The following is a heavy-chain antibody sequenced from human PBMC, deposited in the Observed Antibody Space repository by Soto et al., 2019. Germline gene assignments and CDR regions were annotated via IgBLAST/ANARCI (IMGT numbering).Heavy chain of an antibody. CDR2: IYYSGST. D-gene: IGHD3-22*01. J-gene: IGHJ5*02. Sequence: QVQLQESGPGLVKPSQTLSLTCTVSGGSISSGDYYWTWIRQPPGKGLEWIGYIYYSGSTHYNPSLKSRLTIALDTSKTQFSLKLSSVTAADTAVYYCARVEGYYDSSGYNWFDPWGQGTLVTVSS. CDR3: ARVEGYYDSSGYNWFDP. CDR1: GGSISSGDYY. V-gene: IGHV4-30-4*01.